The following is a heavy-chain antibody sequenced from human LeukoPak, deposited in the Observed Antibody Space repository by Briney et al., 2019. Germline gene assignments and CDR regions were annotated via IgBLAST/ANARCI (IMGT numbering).Heavy chain of an antibody. V-gene: IGHV3-30*02. CDR3: AKDGIYGSGSYTLDY. J-gene: IGHJ4*02. CDR2: IRYDGSNK. CDR1: GFTFSSYG. Sequence: GGSLRLSCAASGFTFSSYGMHWVRQAPGKGLEWVAFIRYDGSNKYYADSVKGRFTISRDNSKNTLYLQMNSLRAEDTAVYYCAKDGIYGSGSYTLDYWGQGTLVTVSS. D-gene: IGHD3-10*01.